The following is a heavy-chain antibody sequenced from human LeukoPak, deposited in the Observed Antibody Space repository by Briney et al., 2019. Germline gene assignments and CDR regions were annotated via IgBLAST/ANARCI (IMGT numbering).Heavy chain of an antibody. V-gene: IGHV3-74*01. CDR2: INSDGSST. D-gene: IGHD6-19*01. CDR1: RFTFSTYW. CDR3: ARAGAVAGTRRKFYFDY. Sequence: PGGSLRLSCAASRFTFSTYWMHWVRQAPGKGLVWVSRINSDGSSTGYADSVKGRFTISRDNAKNSLYLQMNSLRAKDTAVYYCARAGAVAGTRRKFYFDYWGQGTLVTVSS. J-gene: IGHJ4*02.